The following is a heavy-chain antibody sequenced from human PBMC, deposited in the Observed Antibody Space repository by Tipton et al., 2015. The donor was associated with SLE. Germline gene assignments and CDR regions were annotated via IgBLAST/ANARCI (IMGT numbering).Heavy chain of an antibody. CDR1: GYSISSGYY. V-gene: IGHV4-38-2*01. CDR3: AGVISGVTPYYFDY. J-gene: IGHJ4*02. CDR2: IYHSGST. Sequence: TLSLTCAVSGYSISSGYYWGWIRQPPGKGLEWIGSIYHSGSTYYNPSLKSRVTMSVDTSKNQFSLKLSSVTAADTAVYYCAGVISGVTPYYFDYWGQGTLVTVSS. D-gene: IGHD2-21*02.